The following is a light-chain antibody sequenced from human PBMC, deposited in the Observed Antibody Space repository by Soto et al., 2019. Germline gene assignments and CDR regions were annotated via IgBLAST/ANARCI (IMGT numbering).Light chain of an antibody. CDR3: QQTHSFPIT. Sequence: EIVMTQSPATLSVSPGESATLSCRASQSVSSDLAWYQQKPGQAPRLLIYYTSTRATGLPARFSGSGSGTDFTLTISSLQPEDFAIYYCQQTHSFPITFGQGTRLEIK. CDR2: YTS. CDR1: QSVSSD. V-gene: IGKV3-15*01. J-gene: IGKJ5*01.